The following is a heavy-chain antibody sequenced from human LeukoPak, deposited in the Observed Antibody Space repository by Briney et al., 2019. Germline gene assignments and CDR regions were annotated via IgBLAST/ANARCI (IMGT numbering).Heavy chain of an antibody. CDR1: GFTFSDYW. V-gene: IGHV3-74*01. CDR2: VNRDGSST. J-gene: IGHJ4*02. Sequence: GGSLRLSCAASGFTFSDYWMHCVRQAPGKGLVWVSRVNRDGSSTSYADSVKGRFTVSRDNAKNTLSLQMNSLRAEDTAVYYCARDRSISPAGDTYWGQGSLVTVSS. D-gene: IGHD6-13*01. CDR3: ARDRSISPAGDTY.